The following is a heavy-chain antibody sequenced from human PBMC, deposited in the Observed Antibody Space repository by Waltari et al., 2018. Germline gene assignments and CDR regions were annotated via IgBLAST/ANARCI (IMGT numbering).Heavy chain of an antibody. J-gene: IGHJ6*02. V-gene: IGHV1-69*01. CDR3: ARGAGRSDYYYYYGMDV. Sequence: QVQLVQSGAEVTKPGSSVKVSCKASGGTFSSYAISWVRQAPGQGLEWMGGIIPIFGTANYAQKFQGRVTITADESTSTAYMELSSLRSEDTAVYYCARGAGRSDYYYYYGMDVWGQGTTVTVSS. CDR1: GGTFSSYA. D-gene: IGHD6-13*01. CDR2: IIPIFGTA.